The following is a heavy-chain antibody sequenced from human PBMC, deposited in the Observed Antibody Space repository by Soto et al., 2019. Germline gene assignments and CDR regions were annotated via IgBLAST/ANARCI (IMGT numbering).Heavy chain of an antibody. CDR2: VNAGNGYT. CDR3: ARGAHTYGYVFDY. D-gene: IGHD5-18*01. V-gene: IGHV1-3*01. CDR1: GYTFTSNA. J-gene: IGHJ4*02. Sequence: QVHLVQSGAEVKKPGASVKVSCRSSGYTFTSNAIHWVRQAPGQSLEWMGWVNAGNGYTKYLQNFQGRVTISSDTSASTAYMELNSLRSEDTAVYCCARGAHTYGYVFDYWGQGTLVTVSS.